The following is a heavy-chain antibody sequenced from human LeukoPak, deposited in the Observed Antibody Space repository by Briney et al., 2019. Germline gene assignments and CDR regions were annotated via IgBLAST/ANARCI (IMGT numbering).Heavy chain of an antibody. Sequence: GGSLRLSCSASGFTFDDYAVSWFRQAPGKGLEWVGFIRSKAFGGTPEYAASVRVRFTISRDDSKSIAYLQMNSLKTEDTAVYYCTRNTVTVHFDYWSQGTLVTVSS. CDR2: IRSKAFGGTP. CDR1: GFTFDDYA. V-gene: IGHV3-49*03. D-gene: IGHD4-17*01. CDR3: TRNTVTVHFDY. J-gene: IGHJ4*02.